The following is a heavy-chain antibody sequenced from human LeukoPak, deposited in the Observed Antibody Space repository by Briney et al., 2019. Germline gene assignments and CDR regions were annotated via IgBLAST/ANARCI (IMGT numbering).Heavy chain of an antibody. D-gene: IGHD4-23*01. Sequence: SETLSLTCTVSGGSISSSSYYWGWIRQPPGKGLEWIGSIYYSGSTNYNPSLKSRVTISVDTSKNQFSLKLSSVTAADTAVYYCARGDGGYFDYWGQGTLVTVSS. CDR3: ARGDGGYFDY. CDR1: GGSISSSSYY. V-gene: IGHV4-39*07. CDR2: IYYSGST. J-gene: IGHJ4*02.